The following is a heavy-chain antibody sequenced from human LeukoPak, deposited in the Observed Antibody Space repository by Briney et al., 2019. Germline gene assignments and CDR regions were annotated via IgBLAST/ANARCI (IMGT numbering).Heavy chain of an antibody. D-gene: IGHD2-2*01. J-gene: IGHJ5*02. CDR3: ARSHVVVVSALNWFDP. CDR2: IKQDGSEK. CDR1: GFTFTSYW. V-gene: IGHV3-7*01. Sequence: GGSLRLSCAAFGFTFTSYWMTWVRQAPGKGLEWVANIKQDGSEKYYVDSVKGRFTISRDNAKNSLYLQMNSLRAEDTAVYYCARSHVVVVSALNWFDPWGQGTLVTVSS.